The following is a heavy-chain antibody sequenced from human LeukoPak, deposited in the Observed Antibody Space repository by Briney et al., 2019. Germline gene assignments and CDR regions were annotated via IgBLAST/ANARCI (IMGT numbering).Heavy chain of an antibody. CDR3: ARHLARKYDILTGYHDAFDI. V-gene: IGHV5-10-1*01. CDR2: IDPSDSYT. Sequence: GESLKISCKGSGYSFTSYRISWVRQMPGKGLEWMGRIDPSDSYTNYSPSFQGRVTISADKSISTAYLQWSSLKASDTAMYYCARHLARKYDILTGYHDAFDIWGQGTMVTVSS. D-gene: IGHD3-9*01. J-gene: IGHJ3*02. CDR1: GYSFTSYR.